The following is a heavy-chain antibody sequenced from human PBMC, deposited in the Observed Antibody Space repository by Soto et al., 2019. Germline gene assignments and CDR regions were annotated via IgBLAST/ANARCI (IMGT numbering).Heavy chain of an antibody. Sequence: QVQLVQSETEVKKPGASVKVSCKASGYIFTNYDITWVRQAPGQGLEWMGWVSVYTGNTKYAQKFQDRVTMTTDTSTSTVYMELRSLRSDDTAVYYCARFGSAPYYYYGVDVWGQGTTVFVSS. D-gene: IGHD3-10*01. CDR1: GYIFTNYD. CDR3: ARFGSAPYYYYGVDV. CDR2: VSVYTGNT. J-gene: IGHJ6*02. V-gene: IGHV1-18*01.